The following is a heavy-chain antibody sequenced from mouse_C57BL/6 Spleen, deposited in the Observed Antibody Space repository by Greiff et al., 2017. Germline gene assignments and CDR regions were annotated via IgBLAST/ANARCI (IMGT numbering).Heavy chain of an antibody. V-gene: IGHV1-80*01. CDR3: ARREDYYGSRGYAMEE. CDR2: IYPGDGDT. J-gene: IGHJ4*01. Sequence: VKLMESGAELVKPGASVKISCKASGYAFSSYWMNWVKQRPGKGLEWIGQIYPGDGDTNYNGKFKGKATLTADRSSSTAYMQLSSLTSEDSAVYFCARREDYYGSRGYAMEEWGQGTSVTVS. CDR1: GYAFSSYW. D-gene: IGHD1-1*01.